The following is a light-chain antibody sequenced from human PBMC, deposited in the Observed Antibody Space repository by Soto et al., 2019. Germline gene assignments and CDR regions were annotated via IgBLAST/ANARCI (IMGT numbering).Light chain of an antibody. CDR3: SSYTTSSTLV. CDR1: SSDVGGYNY. J-gene: IGLJ2*01. V-gene: IGLV2-14*03. Sequence: QSALTQPASVSGSPGQSITISCTGSSSDVGGYNYVSWYQQHHPGKAPKLMIYDVSNWPSGVSNRFSGSKSGNTASLTISGLQAEDEADYYCSSYTTSSTLVFGGGTKVTVL. CDR2: DVS.